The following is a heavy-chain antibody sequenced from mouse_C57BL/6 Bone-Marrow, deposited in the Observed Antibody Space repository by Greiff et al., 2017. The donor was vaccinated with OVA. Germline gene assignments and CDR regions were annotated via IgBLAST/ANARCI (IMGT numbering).Heavy chain of an antibody. CDR1: GFPFSSYG. CDR2: ISSGGSYT. V-gene: IGHV5-6*02. CDR3: ARRDYYAMDY. Sequence: EVKLVESGGDLVKPGGSLKLSCAASGFPFSSYGLSWVRQTPDKRLEWVATISSGGSYTYYPDSVKGRFTISRDNAKNTLYLQMSSLKSEDTAMYYCARRDYYAMDYWGQGTSVTVSS. J-gene: IGHJ4*01.